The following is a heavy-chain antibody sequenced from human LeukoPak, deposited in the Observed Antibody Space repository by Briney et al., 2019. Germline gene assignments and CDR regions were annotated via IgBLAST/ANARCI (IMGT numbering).Heavy chain of an antibody. CDR1: GGSISSYY. CDR3: ARVYCSSTSCYRSYNWFDP. Sequence: LSETLSLTCTVSGGSISSYYWSWIRQPPGKGLEWIGYIYYSGSTNYNPSLKSRVTISVDTSKNQFSLKMSSVTAADTAVYYCARVYCSSTSCYRSYNWFDPWGQGTLVTVSS. D-gene: IGHD2-2*02. J-gene: IGHJ5*02. V-gene: IGHV4-59*01. CDR2: IYYSGST.